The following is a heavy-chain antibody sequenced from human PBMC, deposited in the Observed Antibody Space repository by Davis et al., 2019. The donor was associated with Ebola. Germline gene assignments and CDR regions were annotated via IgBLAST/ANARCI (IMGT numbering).Heavy chain of an antibody. CDR3: AKGLGPYSYDYADY. J-gene: IGHJ4*02. Sequence: PGGSLRLSCAASGFTFSSYEMNWVRQAPGKGLEWVSYIDNSGNTIYYADSVKGRFTISRDNSKNTLYLQMNSLRAEDTAVYYCAKGLGPYSYDYADYWGQGTLVTVSS. V-gene: IGHV3-48*03. D-gene: IGHD5-18*01. CDR1: GFTFSSYE. CDR2: IDNSGNTI.